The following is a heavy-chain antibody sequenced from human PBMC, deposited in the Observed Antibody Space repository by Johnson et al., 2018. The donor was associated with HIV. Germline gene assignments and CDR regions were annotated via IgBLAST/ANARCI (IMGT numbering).Heavy chain of an antibody. J-gene: IGHJ3*02. CDR1: GFTFDDYA. V-gene: IGHV3-9*01. CDR3: AKDNPRLGGAFDI. Sequence: VQLVESGGGLVQPGRSLRLSCAASGFTFDDYAMHWVRQAPGKGLEWVSGLSWNSGIIGYVDSVKGRFTISRDNAKNSLYLQINGLRAEDTAVYYCAKDNPRLGGAFDIWGQGTMVTVSS. CDR2: LSWNSGII. D-gene: IGHD3-16*01.